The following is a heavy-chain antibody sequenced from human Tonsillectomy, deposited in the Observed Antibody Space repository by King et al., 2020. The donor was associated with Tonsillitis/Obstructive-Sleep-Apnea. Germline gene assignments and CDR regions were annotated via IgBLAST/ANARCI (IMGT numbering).Heavy chain of an antibody. Sequence: QLVQSGAEVKKPGASVKVSCKASVYTFTSYGISWVRQAPRQGLEWLGWISAYNGNTNYAQMLQGRVTMTTDTSTRTAYMELRSLRSDDTAVYYCARKVDLMQDAFDIWGQGTMVTVSS. D-gene: IGHD3-16*01. CDR3: ARKVDLMQDAFDI. CDR2: ISAYNGNT. J-gene: IGHJ3*02. CDR1: VYTFTSYG. V-gene: IGHV1-18*01.